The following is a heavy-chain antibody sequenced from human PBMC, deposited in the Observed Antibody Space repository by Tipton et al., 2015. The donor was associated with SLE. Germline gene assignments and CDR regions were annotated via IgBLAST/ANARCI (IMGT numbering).Heavy chain of an antibody. CDR2: IRADGSNK. D-gene: IGHD3-16*01. CDR3: AGGTGAYFDH. Sequence: SLRLSCAASGFTYSGYAMHWVRQAPGKGLEWVAFIRADGSNKDYADSVKSRVTISRDNSKNTLYLHMNRLRVEDTAVYYCAGGTGAYFDHWCQGTLVTVSS. CDR1: GFTYSGYA. J-gene: IGHJ4*02. V-gene: IGHV3-30*02.